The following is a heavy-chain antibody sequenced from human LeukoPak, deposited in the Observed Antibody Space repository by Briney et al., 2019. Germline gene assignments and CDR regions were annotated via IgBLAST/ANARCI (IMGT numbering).Heavy chain of an antibody. CDR2: IYYSGST. Sequence: PSETLSLTCTVSGGSISSYYLSWIRQPPGKGLEWIGYIYYSGSTNYNPSLKSRVTISVDTSKNQFSLKLSSVTAADTAVYYCARGFGSGWYVVDYWGQGTLVTVSS. J-gene: IGHJ4*02. CDR1: GGSISSYY. V-gene: IGHV4-59*01. D-gene: IGHD6-19*01. CDR3: ARGFGSGWYVVDY.